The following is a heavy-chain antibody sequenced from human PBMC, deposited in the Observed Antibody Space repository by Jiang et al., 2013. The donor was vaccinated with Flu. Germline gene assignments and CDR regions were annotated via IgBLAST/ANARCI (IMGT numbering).Heavy chain of an antibody. CDR3: ARDPSYSGSYYGWFDP. D-gene: IGHD1-26*01. CDR2: MNPNSGNT. Sequence: SGAEVKKPGASVKVSCKASGYTFTSYDINWVRQATGQGLEWMGWMNPNSGNTGYAQKFQGRVTMTRNTSISTAYMELSSLRSEDTAVYYCARDPSYSGSYYGWFDPWGQGTLVTVSS. CDR1: GYTFTSYD. J-gene: IGHJ5*02. V-gene: IGHV1-8*01.